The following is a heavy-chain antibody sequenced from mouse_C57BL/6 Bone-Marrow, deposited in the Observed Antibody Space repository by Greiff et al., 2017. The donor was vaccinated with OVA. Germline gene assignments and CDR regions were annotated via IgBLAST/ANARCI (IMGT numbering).Heavy chain of an antibody. V-gene: IGHV1-39*01. Sequence: VQLQQSGPQLVKPGASVKISCKASGYSFTDYNMNWVKQSNGKSLEWIGVLNPNYGTTSYNQKFKGKVTLTVDQSSSTANMQLNSLTSEDSAVYYCARNYSNFYAMDYWGQRTSVTVST. J-gene: IGHJ4*01. D-gene: IGHD2-5*01. CDR1: GYSFTDYN. CDR2: LNPNYGTT. CDR3: ARNYSNFYAMDY.